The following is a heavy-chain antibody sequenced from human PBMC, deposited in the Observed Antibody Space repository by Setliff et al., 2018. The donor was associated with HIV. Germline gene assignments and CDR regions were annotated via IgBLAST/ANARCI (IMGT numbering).Heavy chain of an antibody. CDR1: GGSISSYY. D-gene: IGHD2-15*01. CDR2: IYYSGST. V-gene: IGHV4-59*01. J-gene: IGHJ6*03. Sequence: SETLSLTCTVSGGSISSYYWSWIRQPPGKGLEWIGYIYYSGSTNYNPSLKSRVTISVDTSKNQFSLKLSSVTAADTAVYYCARGGGSRAATSSYYYMDVWGKGTTVTVSS. CDR3: ARGGGSRAATSSYYYMDV.